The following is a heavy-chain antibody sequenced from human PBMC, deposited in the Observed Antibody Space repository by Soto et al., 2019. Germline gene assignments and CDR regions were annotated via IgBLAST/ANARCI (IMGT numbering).Heavy chain of an antibody. CDR2: INDSGST. J-gene: IGHJ4*02. V-gene: IGHV4-34*01. D-gene: IGHD3-16*01. Sequence: SETLSLTCAVSGGSFRCYFWSWIRQSPDKGLEWIGEINDSGSTCYNPSFKSRLTISVDTSTSQISLRLTSVTAADSAVYYCQGGDFWGQGTRVTVSS. CDR3: QGGDF. CDR1: GGSFRCYF.